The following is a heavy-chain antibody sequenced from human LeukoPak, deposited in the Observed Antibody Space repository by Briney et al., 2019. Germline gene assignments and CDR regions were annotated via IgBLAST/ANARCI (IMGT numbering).Heavy chain of an antibody. Sequence: PSETLSLTCTVSGGSISSYYWSWLRQPAGKGLEWIGRIYTSGSTNYNPSLTSRVTMSVDTSKNQFSLKLSSVTAADTAVYYCARALYYYDSSGYLDEYYFDYWGQGTLVTVSS. CDR3: ARALYYYDSSGYLDEYYFDY. CDR2: IYTSGST. D-gene: IGHD3-22*01. CDR1: GGSISSYY. J-gene: IGHJ4*02. V-gene: IGHV4-4*07.